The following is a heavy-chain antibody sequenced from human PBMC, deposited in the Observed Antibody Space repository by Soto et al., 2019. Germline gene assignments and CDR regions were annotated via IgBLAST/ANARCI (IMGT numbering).Heavy chain of an antibody. Sequence: QVQLVESGGGVVQPGGSLRLSCVASGFTFVNFAMHWVRQSPGKGLEWVAVISDDGKNKDYADSVKGRFTISRDTSKNTVYLQMHSLRTEDTALYYCARGLTVVITRDWFDPWGQGSLVTVSS. CDR3: ARGLTVVITRDWFDP. CDR2: ISDDGKNK. J-gene: IGHJ5*02. CDR1: GFTFVNFA. V-gene: IGHV3-30*04. D-gene: IGHD3-22*01.